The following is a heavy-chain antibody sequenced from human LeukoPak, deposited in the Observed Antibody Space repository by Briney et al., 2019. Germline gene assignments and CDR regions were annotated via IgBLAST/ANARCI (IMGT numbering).Heavy chain of an antibody. Sequence: VSVKVSCKASGYTFTGYYMHWVRQAPGQGLEWMGWINPNSGGTNYAQNFQGRVTMTRDTSISTAYMELSGLRSDDTAIYYCERGKSPYYFDYWGQGTLVTVSS. V-gene: IGHV1-2*02. CDR2: INPNSGGT. CDR1: GYTFTGYY. J-gene: IGHJ4*02. CDR3: ERGKSPYYFDY.